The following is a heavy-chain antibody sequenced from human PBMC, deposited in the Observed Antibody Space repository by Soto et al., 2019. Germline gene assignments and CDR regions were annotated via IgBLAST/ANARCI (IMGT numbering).Heavy chain of an antibody. CDR1: GLIFSNYK. J-gene: IGHJ4*02. CDR2: ISTDGSIT. Sequence: EVQLVESGGGLVQPVGSLRLSCAASGLIFSNYKMHWVRQSPGKGLVWVSRISTDGSITDYADSVKGRFTVSRDNAKNTLYLQMNSLGVDDTAVYYCARDTNGLHYWGQGTLVTVSS. V-gene: IGHV3-74*01. D-gene: IGHD2-8*01. CDR3: ARDTNGLHY.